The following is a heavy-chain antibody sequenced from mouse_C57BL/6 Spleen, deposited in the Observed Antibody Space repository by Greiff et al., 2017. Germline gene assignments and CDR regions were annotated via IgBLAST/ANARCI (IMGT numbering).Heavy chain of an antibody. CDR3: ATLYYGLYYAMDY. CDR1: GYTFTSYW. D-gene: IGHD2-1*01. V-gene: IGHV1-64*01. Sequence: LQPGAELVKPGASVKLSCKASGYTFTSYWMHWVKQRPGQGLEWIGMIHPNSGSTNYNEKFKSKATLTVDKSSSTAYMQLSSLTSEDSAVYYCATLYYGLYYAMDYWGQGTSVTVSS. J-gene: IGHJ4*01. CDR2: IHPNSGST.